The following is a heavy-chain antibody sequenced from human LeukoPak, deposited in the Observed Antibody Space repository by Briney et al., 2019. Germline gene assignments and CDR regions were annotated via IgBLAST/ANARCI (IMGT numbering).Heavy chain of an antibody. J-gene: IGHJ5*02. Sequence: GGSLRLSCAASGFKLDDYAMHWVRQAPGKGLEWVSGITSNSDGIGYADSVRGRFTISRDNAKNSLFLQMNSLRAEDTALYYCAQGLREIPSWGQGTLVTVSS. CDR2: ITSNSDGI. D-gene: IGHD1-26*01. V-gene: IGHV3-9*01. CDR1: GFKLDDYA. CDR3: AQGLREIPS.